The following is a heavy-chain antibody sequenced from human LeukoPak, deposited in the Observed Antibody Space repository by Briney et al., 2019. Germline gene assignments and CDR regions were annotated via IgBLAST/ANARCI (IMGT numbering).Heavy chain of an antibody. CDR2: IKSKTDGGTT. J-gene: IGHJ4*02. Sequence: GGSLRLSCAASGFTFSNAWMSWVRQAPGKGLEWVGRIKSKTDGGTTDYAAPVKGRFTISRDDSKNTLYLQMNSLKTEDTAVYYCTTQPPKYSGYEKYFDYWGQGTLVTVSS. CDR1: GFTFSNAW. V-gene: IGHV3-15*01. D-gene: IGHD5-12*01. CDR3: TTQPPKYSGYEKYFDY.